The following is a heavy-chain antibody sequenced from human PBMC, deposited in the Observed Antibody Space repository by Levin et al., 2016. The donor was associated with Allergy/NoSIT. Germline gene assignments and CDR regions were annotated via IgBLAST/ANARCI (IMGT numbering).Heavy chain of an antibody. CDR2: ISYDGNIK. J-gene: IGHJ6*03. D-gene: IGHD2-2*02. V-gene: IGHV3-30*04. CDR3: ARGQDCSSTNCYTRNNYYYYYMDV. CDR1: GFIFSSHA. Sequence: LSLTCAASGFIFSSHAMHWVRQAPGKGLEWVAVISYDGNIKYYGDSMKGRFTISRDNSKNTLYLQMNSLRAEDTAVYYCARGQDCSSTNCYTRNNYYYYYMDVWGEGTTVTVSS.